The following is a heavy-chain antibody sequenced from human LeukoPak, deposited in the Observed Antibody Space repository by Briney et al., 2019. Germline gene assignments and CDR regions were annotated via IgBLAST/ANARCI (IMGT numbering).Heavy chain of an antibody. D-gene: IGHD3-16*02. CDR1: GGSISSGSYY. J-gene: IGHJ4*02. Sequence: IPSETLSLTCTVSGGSISSGSYYWSWIRQPAGKGLEWIGRIYTSGSTNYNPSLKSRVTITVDTSKNQFSLKLSSVTAADTAVYYCARENGMITFGGVIATFDYWGQGTLVTVPS. CDR2: IYTSGST. V-gene: IGHV4-61*02. CDR3: ARENGMITFGGVIATFDY.